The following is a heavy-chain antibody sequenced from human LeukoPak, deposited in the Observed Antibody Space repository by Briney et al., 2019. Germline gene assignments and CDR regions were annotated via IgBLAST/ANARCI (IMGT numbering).Heavy chain of an antibody. V-gene: IGHV4-4*02. Sequence: SETLSLTCAVSGGSISSSNWWSWVRQPPGKGLEWIGEIYHSGSTNYNPSLKSRVTISVDKSKNQFSLKLSSVTAADTAVYYCARGKARVREAADYWGQGTLVTVSS. J-gene: IGHJ4*02. CDR1: GGSISSSNW. CDR3: ARGKARVREAADY. D-gene: IGHD3-10*01. CDR2: IYHSGST.